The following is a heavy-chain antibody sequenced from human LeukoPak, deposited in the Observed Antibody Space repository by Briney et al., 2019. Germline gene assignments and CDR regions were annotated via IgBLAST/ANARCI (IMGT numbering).Heavy chain of an antibody. CDR2: ISYDGSDK. V-gene: IGHV3-30*18. J-gene: IGHJ4*02. CDR1: GFTFSGYG. CDR3: AKDPFSPGAY. Sequence: GRSLRLSCAASGFTFSGYGMHWVRQAPGKGLEWVAVISYDGSDKYYTDSVKGRFTISRDNSKNTLYLQMNSMRAEDTAVYYCAKDPFSPGAYWGQGTLVTVSS. D-gene: IGHD2/OR15-2a*01.